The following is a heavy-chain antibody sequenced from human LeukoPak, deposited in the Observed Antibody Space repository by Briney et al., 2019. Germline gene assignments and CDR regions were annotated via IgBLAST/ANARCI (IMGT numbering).Heavy chain of an antibody. Sequence: SVKVSCKASGGTFSSYAISWVRQAPGQGLEWMGRIIPILGIANYAQKFQGRVTITADESTSTAYMELSSLRSEDTAVYYCARSYGDLDRGIVYYFDYWGQGTLVTVSS. D-gene: IGHD4-17*01. J-gene: IGHJ4*02. CDR1: GGTFSSYA. V-gene: IGHV1-69*04. CDR3: ARSYGDLDRGIVYYFDY. CDR2: IIPILGIA.